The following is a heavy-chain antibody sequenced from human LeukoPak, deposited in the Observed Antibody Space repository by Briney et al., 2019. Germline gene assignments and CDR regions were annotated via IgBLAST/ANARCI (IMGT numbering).Heavy chain of an antibody. V-gene: IGHV1-69*04. CDR2: IIPILGIA. J-gene: IGHJ4*02. CDR3: AREAIRLRLGELSLLGYFDY. Sequence: SVKVSCKASGGTFSSYAISWVRQAPGQGLEWMGRIIPILGIANYAQKFQGRVTITADRSTSTAYMELSSLRSEDTAVYYCAREAIRLRLGELSLLGYFDYWGQGTLVTVSS. CDR1: GGTFSSYA. D-gene: IGHD3-16*02.